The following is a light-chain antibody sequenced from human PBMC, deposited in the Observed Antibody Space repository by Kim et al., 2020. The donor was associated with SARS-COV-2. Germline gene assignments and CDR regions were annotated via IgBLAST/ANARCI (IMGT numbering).Light chain of an antibody. CDR1: SLRSYY. CDR2: GKN. Sequence: FGQTVRIPCKGDSLRSYYASWYQQKPGQAPVLVIYGKNNRPSGIPDRFSGSSSGNTASLTITGAQAEDEADYYCNSRDSSGNHVVFGGGTQLTVL. V-gene: IGLV3-19*01. J-gene: IGLJ2*01. CDR3: NSRDSSGNHVV.